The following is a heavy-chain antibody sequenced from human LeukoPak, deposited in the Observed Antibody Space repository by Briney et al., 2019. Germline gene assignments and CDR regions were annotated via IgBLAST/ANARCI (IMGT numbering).Heavy chain of an antibody. D-gene: IGHD4-23*01. J-gene: IGHJ3*02. CDR2: INPNSGGT. V-gene: IGHV1-2*04. CDR1: GYTFTGYY. CDR3: AREVDSITTVVTRGYAFDI. Sequence: GASVKVSCKASGYTFTGYYMHWVRQAPGQGLEWMGWINPNSGGTNYAQKFQGWVTMTRDTSISTAYMELSRLRSDDTAVYYCAREVDSITTVVTRGYAFDIWGQGTMVTVSS.